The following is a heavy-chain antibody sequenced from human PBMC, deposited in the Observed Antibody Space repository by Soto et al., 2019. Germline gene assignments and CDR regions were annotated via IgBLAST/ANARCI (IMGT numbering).Heavy chain of an antibody. V-gene: IGHV1-18*01. Sequence: ASVKVSCKASGYTFTSYGISWVRQAPGQGLEWMGWISAYNGNTNYAQKLQGRVTMTTDTSTSTAYMELRSLRSDDTAVYYCARDVKAGLLWFGESSGAFDIWGQGTMVTVSS. J-gene: IGHJ3*02. CDR2: ISAYNGNT. CDR3: ARDVKAGLLWFGESSGAFDI. CDR1: GYTFTSYG. D-gene: IGHD3-10*01.